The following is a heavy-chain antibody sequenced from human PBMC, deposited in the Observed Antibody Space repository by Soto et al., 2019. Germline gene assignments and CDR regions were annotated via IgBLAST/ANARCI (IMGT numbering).Heavy chain of an antibody. Sequence: SLRLSFATSAVTVSNNYISWVRQPPWKWLERVGFIRSKAYGGTTEYAASVKGRFTISRDDSKSSAYLQMNSLKTEDTAVYYCTRGWPHYYYGMDVWGQGTTVTVSS. D-gene: IGHD2-15*01. CDR2: IRSKAYGGTT. J-gene: IGHJ6*02. V-gene: IGHV3-49*04. CDR1: AVTVSNNY. CDR3: TRGWPHYYYGMDV.